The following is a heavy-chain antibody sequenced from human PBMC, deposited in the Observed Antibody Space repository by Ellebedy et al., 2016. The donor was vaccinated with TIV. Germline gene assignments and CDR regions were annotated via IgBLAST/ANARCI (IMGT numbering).Heavy chain of an antibody. J-gene: IGHJ4*02. CDR1: GFTFSNFP. CDR3: VKDGNKTRYDY. V-gene: IGHV3-64D*06. Sequence: GESLKISXAASGFTFSNFPFHWVRQAPGKGLEYVSAISKNGGTGYYADSVKGRFTISRDNSKSTLYLQMSSLRVEDTAVYYCVKDGNKTRYDYWGQGTLVTVSS. D-gene: IGHD1-1*01. CDR2: ISKNGGTG.